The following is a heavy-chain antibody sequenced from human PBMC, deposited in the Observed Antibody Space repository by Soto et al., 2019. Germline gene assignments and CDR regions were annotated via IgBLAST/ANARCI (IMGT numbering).Heavy chain of an antibody. CDR1: GYTFTSYY. J-gene: IGHJ6*02. CDR3: ARERVDYDPQGDYYGMDV. D-gene: IGHD4-17*01. V-gene: IGHV1-46*01. Sequence: ASVKVSCKASGYTFTSYYMHWVRQAPGQGLEWMGIINPSGGSTSYAQKFQGRVTMTRDTSTSTVYMELSSLRSEDTAVYYCARERVDYDPQGDYYGMDVGGQGTTVTVSS. CDR2: INPSGGST.